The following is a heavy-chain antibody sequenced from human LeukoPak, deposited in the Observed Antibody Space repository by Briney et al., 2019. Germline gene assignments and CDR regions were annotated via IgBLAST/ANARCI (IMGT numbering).Heavy chain of an antibody. CDR1: GGSFSGYY. D-gene: IGHD3-22*01. J-gene: IGHJ4*02. V-gene: IGHV4-34*01. CDR3: ARVSYDSSGYYFDFDY. CDR2: INHSGST. Sequence: PSQTLSLTCAVYGGSFSGYYWSWIRQPPGKGLEWIGEINHSGSTNYNPSLKSRVTISVDTSKNQFSLKLSSVTAADTAVYYCARVSYDSSGYYFDFDYWGQGTLVTVSS.